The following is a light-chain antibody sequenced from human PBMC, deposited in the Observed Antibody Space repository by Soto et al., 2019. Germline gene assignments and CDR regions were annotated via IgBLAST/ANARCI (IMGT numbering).Light chain of an antibody. CDR1: SXDVGGYNY. Sequence: QSALTQPASVSGSPGQXXXXSCTGTSXDVGGYNYVSWYQQYPGKAPKLMIYDVSNRPSGVSNRFSGSKSGNTASLTISGLQAEVEADYYCSSYTTYITPVFGTGTKVTVL. CDR3: SSYTTYITPV. J-gene: IGLJ1*01. CDR2: DVS. V-gene: IGLV2-14*01.